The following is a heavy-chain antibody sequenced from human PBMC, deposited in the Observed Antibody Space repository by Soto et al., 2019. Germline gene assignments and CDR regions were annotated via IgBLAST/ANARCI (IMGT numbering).Heavy chain of an antibody. J-gene: IGHJ5*01. CDR3: ARDEYQLLSSVSWFDS. Sequence: SETLSLTCTVSGGSISDDSYWSWVRQTPGKGLEWIGYIYHTGNTYYNPSLRSRVSISVDKSKSQFSLKLISVTSADTAVYFCARDEYQLLSSVSWFDSWGQGTLVTVSS. V-gene: IGHV4-30-4*01. CDR2: IYHTGNT. D-gene: IGHD2-2*01. CDR1: GGSISDDSY.